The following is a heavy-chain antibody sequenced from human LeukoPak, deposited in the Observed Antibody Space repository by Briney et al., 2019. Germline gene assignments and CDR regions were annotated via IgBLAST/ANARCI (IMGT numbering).Heavy chain of an antibody. Sequence: GGSLRLSCAASGFTFSSYSMNWVRQAPGKGLEWVSYISSSSSTTYYADSVKGRFTISRDNSKNTLYLQMNSLRAEDTAVYYCAKASLGGEGDYWGQGTLVTVSS. CDR3: AKASLGGEGDY. CDR2: ISSSSSTT. V-gene: IGHV3-48*01. CDR1: GFTFSSYS. D-gene: IGHD3-10*01. J-gene: IGHJ4*02.